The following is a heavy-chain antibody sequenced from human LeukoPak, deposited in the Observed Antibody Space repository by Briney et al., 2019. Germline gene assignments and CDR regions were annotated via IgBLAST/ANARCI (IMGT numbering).Heavy chain of an antibody. J-gene: IGHJ4*02. Sequence: SETLSLTCTLSGGSISSGDYYWSWIRQPPGKGLEWIGYIYYSGSTYYNPSLKSRVTISVDTSKNQFSLKLSSVTAADTAVYYCASERTYYYDSSGYRWGQGTLVTVSS. D-gene: IGHD3-22*01. CDR3: ASERTYYYDSSGYR. CDR2: IYYSGST. CDR1: GGSISSGDYY. V-gene: IGHV4-30-4*08.